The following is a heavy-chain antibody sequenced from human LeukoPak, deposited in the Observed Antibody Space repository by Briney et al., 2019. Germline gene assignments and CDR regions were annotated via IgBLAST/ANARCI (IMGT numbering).Heavy chain of an antibody. CDR1: GYTLTELS. J-gene: IGHJ6*02. V-gene: IGHV1-24*01. CDR2: FDPEDGET. CDR3: ARDPGQVYYGMDV. D-gene: IGHD1-14*01. Sequence: ASVKVSCKVSGYTLTELSMHWVRQAPGKGLEWMGGFDPEDGETIYAQKFQGRVTMTEDASTDTAYMELRSLRSDDTAVYYCARDPGQVYYGMDVWGQGTTVTVSS.